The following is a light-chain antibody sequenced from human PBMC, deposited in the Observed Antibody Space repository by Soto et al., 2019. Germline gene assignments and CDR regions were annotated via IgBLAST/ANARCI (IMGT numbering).Light chain of an antibody. CDR1: QTVLYSSNNKNY. CDR3: QQYYSTPQT. J-gene: IGKJ2*01. Sequence: DIVMTQSPDSLAVSLGERATINCKSSQTVLYSSNNKNYLAWYQQRPGQPPKLLIYWASTRASGVPDRFSGSGSGTDFILTISSLQAEDVAVYYCQQYYSTPQTFGQGTKLEIK. CDR2: WAS. V-gene: IGKV4-1*01.